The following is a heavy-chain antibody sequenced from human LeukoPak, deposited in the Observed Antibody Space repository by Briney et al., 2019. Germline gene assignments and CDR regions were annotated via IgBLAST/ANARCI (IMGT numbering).Heavy chain of an antibody. V-gene: IGHV3-7*01. Sequence: GGSLRLSCAASGFTFSSYWMNWARQAPGKGLEWVASINHNGNVNYYVDSVKGRFTISRDNAKNSLYLQMNSLRDEDTAMYYCARDAAFSAFNMWGQGTMVTVSS. CDR3: ARDAAFSAFNM. J-gene: IGHJ3*02. CDR1: GFTFSSYW. D-gene: IGHD2-15*01. CDR2: INHNGNVN.